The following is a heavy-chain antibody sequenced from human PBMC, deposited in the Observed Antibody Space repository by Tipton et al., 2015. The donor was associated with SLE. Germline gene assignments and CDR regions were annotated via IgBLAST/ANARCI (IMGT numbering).Heavy chain of an antibody. CDR3: AREPLEVREWFDL. D-gene: IGHD3-3*01. CDR1: GGSVSSVGYY. CDR2: IYYIGSGST. V-gene: IGHV4-31*03. J-gene: IGHJ2*01. Sequence: TLSLTCTVSGGSVSSVGYYWSWIRLQPGKGLEWIGYIYYIGSGSTSYNPSLKSRLTISVDTSKNQFSLKLSSVTAADTAVYYCAREPLEVREWFDLWGRGTLVTVSS.